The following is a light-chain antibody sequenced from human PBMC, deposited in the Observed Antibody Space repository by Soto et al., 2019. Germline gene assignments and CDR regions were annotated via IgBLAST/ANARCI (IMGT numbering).Light chain of an antibody. V-gene: IGLV2-14*01. J-gene: IGLJ2*01. Sequence: QSALTQPASVSGSPGQSITISCTGTSSDVGGYNYVSWYQQHPGKAPKLMIYDVSNRPSGVSNRFSGSKSGNTASLTISGLQAEDEADYYCSSHTSSSTPLSGGGTKLTVL. CDR2: DVS. CDR3: SSHTSSSTPL. CDR1: SSDVGGYNY.